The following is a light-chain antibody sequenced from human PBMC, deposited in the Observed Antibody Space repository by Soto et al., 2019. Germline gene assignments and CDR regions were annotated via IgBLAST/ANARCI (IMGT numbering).Light chain of an antibody. Sequence: QSVLTQPASASGSPGQSITISCTGASSDVGDYNYVSWYQHHPGKAPKLLIYEVNNRPSGVSDRFSGSKSGNVASLTISWLQAEDEADYYCSSYTSSSTYVFGTGTKGTVL. V-gene: IGLV2-14*01. CDR2: EVN. CDR3: SSYTSSSTYV. J-gene: IGLJ1*01. CDR1: SSDVGDYNY.